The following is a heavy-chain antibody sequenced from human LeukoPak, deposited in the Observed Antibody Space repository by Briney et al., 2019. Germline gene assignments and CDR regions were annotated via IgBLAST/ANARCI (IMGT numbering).Heavy chain of an antibody. V-gene: IGHV3-15*07. CDR1: GFTYSSYA. CDR2: IRSNSDGGTI. CDR3: ATDFYDST. Sequence: GGSLRLSCAASGFTYSSYAMNWVRQAPGKGLEWVGRIRSNSDGGTIDYAAPVKGRFTLSRDDSKTTLYLQMNSLQTEDTAVYYCATDFYDSTWGQGTLVTVSS. D-gene: IGHD3-22*01. J-gene: IGHJ5*02.